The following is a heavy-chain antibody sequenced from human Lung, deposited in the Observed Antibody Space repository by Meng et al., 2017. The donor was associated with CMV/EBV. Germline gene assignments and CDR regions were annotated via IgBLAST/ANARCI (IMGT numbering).Heavy chain of an antibody. CDR2: IIPILGIA. CDR1: GGTFSSYT. J-gene: IGHJ6*02. D-gene: IGHD1-26*01. V-gene: IGHV1-69*02. Sequence: SXXVSCKASGGTFSSYTISWVRQAPGQGHEWMGRIIPILGIANYAQKFQGRVTITADKSTSTAYMELSSLRSEDTAVYYCASLGRDYYGMDFWGQGTTVTVSS. CDR3: ASLGRDYYGMDF.